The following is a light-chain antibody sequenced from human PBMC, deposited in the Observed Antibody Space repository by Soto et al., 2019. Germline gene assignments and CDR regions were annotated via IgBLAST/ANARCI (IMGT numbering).Light chain of an antibody. CDR1: QGISSW. V-gene: IGKV1-33*01. CDR3: QQYDNFPRAIN. J-gene: IGKJ5*01. Sequence: DIQMTQSPSSVSASVGDRVTITCRASQGISSWLAWYQQKPGKAPKLLIYDASNLETGVPSRFSGSGSGTDFTFTISRLQPEDIATYYCQQYDNFPRAINFGQGTQLEIK. CDR2: DAS.